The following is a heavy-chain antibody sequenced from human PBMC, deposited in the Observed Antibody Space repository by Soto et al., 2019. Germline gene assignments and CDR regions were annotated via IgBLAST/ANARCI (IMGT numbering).Heavy chain of an antibody. CDR3: ARVGGYCSGGSCSQYVPFDY. J-gene: IGHJ4*02. V-gene: IGHV1-46*01. D-gene: IGHD2-15*01. CDR2: VNPSDGYT. Sequence: ASVKVSCKASGYTFTSNYIHWVRQAPGQGPEWMGIVNPSDGYTNYAQKFQGRVTMTRDTSTSTVYMDLSSLRSEDTAVYYCARVGGYCSGGSCSQYVPFDYWGQGTLVTVSS. CDR1: GYTFTSNY.